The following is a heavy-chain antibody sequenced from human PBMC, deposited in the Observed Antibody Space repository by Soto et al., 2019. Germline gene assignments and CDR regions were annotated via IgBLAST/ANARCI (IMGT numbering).Heavy chain of an antibody. CDR3: ARDGTLYDSRAYYYLY. Sequence: SVKVSCKASGGTFSSYTITWVRQAPGQGLEWMGGITPMFGTPNYAQRFRGRVTITADESTSTDYMELSSLRSEDTAMYFCARDGTLYDSRAYYYLYWGQGTLVTVSS. CDR1: GGTFSSYT. CDR2: ITPMFGTP. V-gene: IGHV1-69*13. J-gene: IGHJ4*02. D-gene: IGHD3-22*01.